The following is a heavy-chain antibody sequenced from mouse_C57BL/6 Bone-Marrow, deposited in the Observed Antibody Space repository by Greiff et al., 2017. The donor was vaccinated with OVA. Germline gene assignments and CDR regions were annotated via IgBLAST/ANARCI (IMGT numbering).Heavy chain of an antibody. D-gene: IGHD1-1*01. J-gene: IGHJ4*01. CDR1: GYTFTDYY. CDR2: IYPGSGNT. CDR3: ARADYYGSSYDAMDY. V-gene: IGHV1-76*01. Sequence: VNLVESGAELVRPGASVKLSCKASGYTFTDYYINWVKQRPGQGLEWIARIYPGSGNTYYNEKFKGKATLTAEKSSSTAYMQLSSLTSEYSAVYFCARADYYGSSYDAMDYWGQGTAVTVSS.